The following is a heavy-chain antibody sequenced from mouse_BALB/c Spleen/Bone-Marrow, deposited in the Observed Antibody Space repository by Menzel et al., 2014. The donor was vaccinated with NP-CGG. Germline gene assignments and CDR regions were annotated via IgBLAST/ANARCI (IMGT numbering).Heavy chain of an antibody. CDR2: ISSSGSYT. V-gene: IGHV5-9-3*01. J-gene: IGHJ1*01. D-gene: IGHD2-4*01. CDR3: SRLRMITTYFDV. CDR1: GFTFXTYA. Sequence: EVKLMESGGGLAKPGGSLQLSCAASGFTFXTYAMSWVRQTREKRLEWVATISSSGSYTYYPDSVKGRFTISRDNAKNTLYLQMSSLRSEDTAMFYCSRLRMITTYFDVWGAGTTVTVSS.